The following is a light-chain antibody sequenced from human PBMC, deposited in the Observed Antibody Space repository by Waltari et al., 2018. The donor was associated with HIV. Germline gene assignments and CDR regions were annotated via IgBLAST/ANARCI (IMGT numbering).Light chain of an antibody. CDR2: GAS. J-gene: IGKJ1*01. CDR3: QQYNNWPLTWT. CDR1: QSVSSN. Sequence: EIVMTQSPATLSVSPGERATLSCRASQSVSSNLAWYQQKAGQAPRLRLYGASTRATDIPARVSGSGSGTEFTLTISSLQSEDFAIYYCQQYNNWPLTWTFGQGTKVEIK. V-gene: IGKV3-15*01.